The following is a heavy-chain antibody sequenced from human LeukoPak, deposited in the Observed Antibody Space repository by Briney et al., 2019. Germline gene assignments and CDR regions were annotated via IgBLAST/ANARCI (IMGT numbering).Heavy chain of an antibody. CDR2: IYPADSAT. Sequence: GESLKISCKASGYSFTTYWIGWVRQMPGKGLEWMGIIYPADSATRYSPSFQGQVTISADKSISSAYLQWSSLKASDTAMYYCARLRSWFGELGVFDIWGQGTMVTVSS. D-gene: IGHD3-10*01. CDR3: ARLRSWFGELGVFDI. J-gene: IGHJ3*02. CDR1: GYSFTTYW. V-gene: IGHV5-51*01.